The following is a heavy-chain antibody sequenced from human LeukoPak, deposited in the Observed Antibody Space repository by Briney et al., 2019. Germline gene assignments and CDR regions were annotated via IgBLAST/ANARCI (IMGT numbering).Heavy chain of an antibody. D-gene: IGHD3-10*01. CDR2: INHSGST. Sequence: SDTLSLTCAVYGGSFSGYYWSWIRQPPGKGLEWSGEINHSGSTNYNPSLTSRVPISVDTSKNQFALKLSSVTAADRAVYYCARGRITMVRGVGGYYYYGMDVWGKGTTVTVSS. J-gene: IGHJ6*04. CDR3: ARGRITMVRGVGGYYYYGMDV. V-gene: IGHV4-34*01. CDR1: GGSFSGYY.